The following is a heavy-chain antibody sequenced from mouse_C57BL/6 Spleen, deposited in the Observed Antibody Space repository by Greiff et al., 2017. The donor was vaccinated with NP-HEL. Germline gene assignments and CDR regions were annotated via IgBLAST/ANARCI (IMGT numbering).Heavy chain of an antibody. V-gene: IGHV1S81*02. D-gene: IGHD1-1*01. CDR2: TNPTNGRT. J-gene: IGHJ2*01. Sequence: VQLQQSGAELVKAGASVKMSCKASGYTFPSYWMHWVKQRLGQGLEWFAETNPTNGRTYYNEQFKRKATLTVDKSSSTAYMLLSGPTFEDSAVYYCARIKKIVATYFDYWGQGTTLTVSS. CDR3: ARIKKIVATYFDY. CDR1: GYTFPSYW.